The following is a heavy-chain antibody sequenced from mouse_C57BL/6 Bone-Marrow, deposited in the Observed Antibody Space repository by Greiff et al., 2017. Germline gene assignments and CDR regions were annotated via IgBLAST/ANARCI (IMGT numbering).Heavy chain of an antibody. J-gene: IGHJ3*01. V-gene: IGHV1-50*01. CDR3: ARRSY. CDR1: GYTFTSYW. Sequence: VQLQQSGAELVKPGASVKLSCKASGYTFTSYWMQWVKQRPGQGLEWIGEIDPSDSYTNYNQKFKGKATLTVDTSSSTAYMQLSSLTSEDSAVYYCARRSYWGQGTLVTVSA. CDR2: IDPSDSYT.